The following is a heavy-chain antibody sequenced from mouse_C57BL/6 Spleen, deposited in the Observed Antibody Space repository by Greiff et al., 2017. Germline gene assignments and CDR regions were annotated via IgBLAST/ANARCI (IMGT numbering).Heavy chain of an antibody. CDR1: GYTFTDYY. V-gene: IGHV1-76*01. D-gene: IGHD1-1*01. J-gene: IGHJ3*01. Sequence: VKLMESGAELVRPGASVKLSCKASGYTFTDYYINWVKQRPGQGLEWIARIYPGSGNTYYNEKFKGKATLTAEKSSSTAYMQLSSLTSEDSAVYFCARYSSYGWFAYWGQGTLVTVSA. CDR2: IYPGSGNT. CDR3: ARYSSYGWFAY.